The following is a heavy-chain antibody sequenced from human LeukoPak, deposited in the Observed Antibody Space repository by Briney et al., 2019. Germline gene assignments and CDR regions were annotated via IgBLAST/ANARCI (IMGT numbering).Heavy chain of an antibody. CDR1: GFTFSSYE. CDR3: AREQPGAYSSSWYGETPGTLDY. V-gene: IGHV3-48*03. D-gene: IGHD6-13*01. CDR2: ISSSGSTI. Sequence: PGGSLRLSCAASGFTFSSYEMNSVRQAPGKGLEWVSYISSSGSTIYYADSVNGRFTISRDNAKNSLYLQMNSLRAEDTAVYYCAREQPGAYSSSWYGETPGTLDYWGQGTLVTVSS. J-gene: IGHJ4*02.